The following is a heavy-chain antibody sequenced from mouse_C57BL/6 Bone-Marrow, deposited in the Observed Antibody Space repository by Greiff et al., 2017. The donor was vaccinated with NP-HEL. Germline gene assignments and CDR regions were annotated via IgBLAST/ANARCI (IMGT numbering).Heavy chain of an antibody. CDR1: GFNIKNTY. CDR3: ARTRTTVVADWYFDV. J-gene: IGHJ1*03. V-gene: IGHV14-3*01. D-gene: IGHD1-1*01. CDR2: IDPANGNT. Sequence: VQLKQSVAELVRPGASVKLSCTASGFNIKNTYMHWVKQRPEQGLEWIGRIDPANGNTKYAPKFQGKATITADTSSNTAYLQLSSLTAEDTAIYYCARTRTTVVADWYFDVWGTGTTVTVSS.